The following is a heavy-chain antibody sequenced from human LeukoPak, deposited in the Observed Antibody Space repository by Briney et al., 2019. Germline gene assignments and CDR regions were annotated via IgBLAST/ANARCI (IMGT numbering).Heavy chain of an antibody. CDR1: GFSFSSFW. CDR3: AREQCSGNSCYYY. CDR2: INQDGSEK. D-gene: IGHD2-15*01. J-gene: IGHJ4*02. V-gene: IGHV3-7*01. Sequence: PGGSLGLSCAASGFSFSSFWMSWVRQAPGKGLEWVANINQDGSEKNYVDSVKGRFTISRDGAKNLLYLQMNSLRAEDAAVYYCAREQCSGNSCYYYWGQGTLVTVSS.